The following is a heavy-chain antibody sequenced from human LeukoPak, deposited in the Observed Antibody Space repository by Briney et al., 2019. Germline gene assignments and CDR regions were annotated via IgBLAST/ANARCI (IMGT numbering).Heavy chain of an antibody. CDR1: GDSITSSNW. CDR2: IYHSGDTTFT. CDR3: AKRPAYSGFRFDC. Sequence: PSETLSLTCDVSGDSITSSNWWSWVRQPPGKGLEWIGEIYHSGDTTFTNFNPSLKSRVTISVDKSRNQFSLKVISVTAADTAVYYCAKRPAYSGFRFDCWGQGTLVTVSS. J-gene: IGHJ4*02. D-gene: IGHD5-12*01. V-gene: IGHV4/OR15-8*01.